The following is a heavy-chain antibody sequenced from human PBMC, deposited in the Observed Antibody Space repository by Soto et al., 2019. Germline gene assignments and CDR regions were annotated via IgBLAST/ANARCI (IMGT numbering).Heavy chain of an antibody. Sequence: QVQLVESGGGVVQPGRSLRLSCAASGFTFSSYAMHWVRQAPGKGLEWVAVISYDGNNKYYADSVKGRFTISRDNSKNTLYLQMNSLRAEDTAVYYCARDQYMIGTPEYLQHWGQGTLVTVSS. CDR1: GFTFSSYA. J-gene: IGHJ1*01. CDR2: ISYDGNNK. V-gene: IGHV3-30-3*01. D-gene: IGHD3-22*01. CDR3: ARDQYMIGTPEYLQH.